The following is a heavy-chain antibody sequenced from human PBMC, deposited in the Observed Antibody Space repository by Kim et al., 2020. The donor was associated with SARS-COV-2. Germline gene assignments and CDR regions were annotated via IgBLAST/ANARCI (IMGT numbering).Heavy chain of an antibody. Sequence: GGSLRLSCAASGFTFSSYWMHWVRQAPGKGLVWVSRINSDGSSTSYADSVKGRFTISRDNAKNTLYLQMNSLRAEDTAVYYCARGHGGHSRYYYGMDVWGQGTTVTVSS. V-gene: IGHV3-74*01. J-gene: IGHJ6*02. D-gene: IGHD2-21*01. CDR3: ARGHGGHSRYYYGMDV. CDR1: GFTFSSYW. CDR2: INSDGSST.